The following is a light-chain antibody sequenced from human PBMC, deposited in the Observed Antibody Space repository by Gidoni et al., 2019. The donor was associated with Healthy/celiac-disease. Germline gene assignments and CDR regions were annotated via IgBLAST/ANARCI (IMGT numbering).Light chain of an antibody. V-gene: IGKV1-16*02. CDR2: AAS. J-gene: IGKJ4*01. CDR3: QQYNSYPLT. Sequence: DIQMTPSPSSLPAYVVDSVTITCRASQGISNYVAWFQQKPGKAPNSLIYAASSLQSGVPSKFSGIGSGTDFTRTISSLQPEDFATYYCQQYNSYPLTFGGGTKVEIK. CDR1: QGISNY.